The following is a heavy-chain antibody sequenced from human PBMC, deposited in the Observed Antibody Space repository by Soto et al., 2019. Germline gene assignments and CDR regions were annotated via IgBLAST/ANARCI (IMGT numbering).Heavy chain of an antibody. J-gene: IGHJ2*01. CDR2: IYYSGST. Sequence: SETLSLTCTVSCGSISSYYWSWIRQPPGKGLEWIGYIYYSGSTNYNPSLKSRVTISVDTSKNQFSLKLSSVTAADTAVYYCAASYGDYWYFDLWGRGTLVTAPQ. V-gene: IGHV4-59*08. D-gene: IGHD4-17*01. CDR3: AASYGDYWYFDL. CDR1: CGSISSYY.